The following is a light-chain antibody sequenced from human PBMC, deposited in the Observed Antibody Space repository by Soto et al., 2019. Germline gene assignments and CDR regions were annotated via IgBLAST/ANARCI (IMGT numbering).Light chain of an antibody. CDR2: GAN. CDR1: QSISRY. J-gene: IGKJ1*01. V-gene: IGKV1-39*01. CDR3: QQNYGTPGT. Sequence: DIQLTQSPSSLSASVGDRITITCRSSQSISRYLNWYQQRPVTAPKVLIFGANSLQSGVPSRFSGSGSGTEFTLTISSLQPEDFATYYCQQNYGTPGTFGQGTKVDVK.